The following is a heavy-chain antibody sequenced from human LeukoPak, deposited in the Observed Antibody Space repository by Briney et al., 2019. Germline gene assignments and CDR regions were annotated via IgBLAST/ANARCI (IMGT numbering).Heavy chain of an antibody. V-gene: IGHV3-21*05. CDR3: ARFYYGSGNPTY. D-gene: IGHD3-10*01. CDR2: ISSSSSYT. Sequence: PGGSLRLSCAASGFTFSSYEMNWVRQAPGKGLEWVSYISSSSSYTNYADSVKGRFTISRDNAKNSLYLQMNSLRAEDTAVYYCARFYYGSGNPTYWGQGTLVTVSS. CDR1: GFTFSSYE. J-gene: IGHJ4*02.